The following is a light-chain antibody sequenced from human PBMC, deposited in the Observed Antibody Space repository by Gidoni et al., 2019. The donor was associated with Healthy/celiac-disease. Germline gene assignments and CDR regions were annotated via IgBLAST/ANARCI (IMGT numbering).Light chain of an antibody. CDR2: AAS. CDR1: QSISSY. Sequence: DIQMTQSPSSLSASVGDRVTITCRESQSISSYLTWYQQKPGKAPKLLIYAASSLQSGVPSRFSGSGYGTDFTLTISSLQPEDFATYYCQQSYSTPPYTFGQGTKLEIK. CDR3: QQSYSTPPYT. V-gene: IGKV1-39*01. J-gene: IGKJ2*01.